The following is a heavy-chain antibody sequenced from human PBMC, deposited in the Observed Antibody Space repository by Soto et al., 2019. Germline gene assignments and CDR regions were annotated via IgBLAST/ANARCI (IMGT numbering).Heavy chain of an antibody. CDR3: AKDYDSSGSTRYNFDY. V-gene: IGHV3-23*01. CDR2: ISGSGGST. Sequence: WSSLRLSCAASGFTFSSYAMSWVRQAPGKGLEWVSAISGSGGSTYYADSVKGRFTISRDNSKNTLYLQMNSLRAEDTDVYYCAKDYDSSGSTRYNFDYWGQGTLVTVSS. J-gene: IGHJ4*02. CDR1: GFTFSSYA. D-gene: IGHD3-22*01.